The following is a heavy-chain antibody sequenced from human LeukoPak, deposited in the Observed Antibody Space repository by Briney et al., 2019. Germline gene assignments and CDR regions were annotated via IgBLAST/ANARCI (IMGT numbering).Heavy chain of an antibody. V-gene: IGHV4-39*01. J-gene: IGHJ4*02. Sequence: SETLSLTCTVSGGSISSSSYYWGWIRQPPGKGLEWIGSIYYSGSTYYNPSLKSRVTISVDTSKNQFSLKLSSVTAADTAVYYCARHGSKRGGGWVPSRRYYFDYWGQGTLVTVSS. CDR2: IYYSGST. CDR3: ARHGSKRGGGWVPSRRYYFDY. CDR1: GGSISSSSYY. D-gene: IGHD6-19*01.